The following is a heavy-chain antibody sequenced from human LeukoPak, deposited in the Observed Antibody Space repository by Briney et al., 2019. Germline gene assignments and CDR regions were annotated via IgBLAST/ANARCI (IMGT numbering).Heavy chain of an antibody. CDR3: AKDYGRYYYYGMDV. CDR2: ISWNSGSI. CDR1: GFTFDDYA. V-gene: IGHV3-9*01. J-gene: IGHJ6*02. D-gene: IGHD4-17*01. Sequence: GGSLRLSCAASGFTFDDYAMHWVRQAPGKGLEWVSGISWNSGSIGYADSVKGRFTISRDNAKNSLYLQMNSLRAEDTALYYCAKDYGRYYYYGMDVWAKGPRSPSP.